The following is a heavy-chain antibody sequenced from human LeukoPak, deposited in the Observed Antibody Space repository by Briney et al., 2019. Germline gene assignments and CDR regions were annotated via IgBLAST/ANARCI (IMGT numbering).Heavy chain of an antibody. J-gene: IGHJ3*02. CDR3: ARQALYCTTISCLPEDAFDI. V-gene: IGHV5-51*01. CDR2: ISTVGSDT. CDR1: GYSFNSYL. Sequence: GESLKFSCKGSGYSFNSYLIGGVRQIPGKGLEWMGIISTVGSDTRYSPSFQGQVTISADKSISIAYLQWSSLKASDTAMYYCARQALYCTTISCLPEDAFDIWGQGTMVTVSS. D-gene: IGHD2-2*01.